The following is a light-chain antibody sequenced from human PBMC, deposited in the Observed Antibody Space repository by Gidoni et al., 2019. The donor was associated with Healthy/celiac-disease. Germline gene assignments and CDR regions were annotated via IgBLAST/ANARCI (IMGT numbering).Light chain of an antibody. CDR2: WAS. CDR1: QSVLYSSNNKNY. Sequence: DIVMTQSPDSLAVSLGERATINCKSSQSVLYSSNNKNYLAWYQQKPGQPPKLLIYWASTRASGVPDRFSGSGSGTDFTLTISSLQAEDVAVYYCQQYYSTPTFGQXTKVEIK. CDR3: QQYYSTPT. V-gene: IGKV4-1*01. J-gene: IGKJ1*01.